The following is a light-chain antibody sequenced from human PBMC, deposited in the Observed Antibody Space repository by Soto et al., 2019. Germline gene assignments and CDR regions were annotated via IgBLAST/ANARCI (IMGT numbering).Light chain of an antibody. J-gene: IGKJ5*01. CDR3: QQRDSWPIT. Sequence: EIVMTPSPATLSVSPGERATLSCRASQSVSSNLAWYQQKPGQAPRLLIYDASNRATGIPDRFSGSGSGTDFTLTISSLEPEDIAVYYCQQRDSWPITFGQGTRLEIK. CDR2: DAS. V-gene: IGKV3-11*01. CDR1: QSVSSN.